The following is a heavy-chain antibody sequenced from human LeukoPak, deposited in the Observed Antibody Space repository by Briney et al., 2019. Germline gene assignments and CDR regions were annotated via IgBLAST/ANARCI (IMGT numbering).Heavy chain of an antibody. CDR3: ARGGTGEYYGMDV. J-gene: IGHJ6*02. D-gene: IGHD2-8*02. CDR2: INWNVGST. CDR1: GFTFDDDG. V-gene: IGHV3-20*04. Sequence: PVGSLRLSCAASGFTFDDDGMSWVRQAPGKGLEWVSGINWNVGSTGYADSVKGRFTISRDNAKNSLYLQMNSLRAEDTALYYCARGGTGEYYGMDVWGQGTTVTVSS.